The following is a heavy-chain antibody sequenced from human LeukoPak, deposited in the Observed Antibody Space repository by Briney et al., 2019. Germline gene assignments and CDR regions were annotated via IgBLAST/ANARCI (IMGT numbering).Heavy chain of an antibody. CDR3: TRGPICTGGSCFWFDP. V-gene: IGHV1-8*01. CDR1: GYTFTSYD. J-gene: IGHJ5*02. D-gene: IGHD2-15*01. Sequence: ASVKVSCKASGYTFTSYDINWMPQATGQGLEWMAWMNPNSGNTGYAQKFQGRVTVTRDTSISTAYMELSGLRSEDTAVYYCTRGPICTGGSCFWFDPWGQGTLVSVSS. CDR2: MNPNSGNT.